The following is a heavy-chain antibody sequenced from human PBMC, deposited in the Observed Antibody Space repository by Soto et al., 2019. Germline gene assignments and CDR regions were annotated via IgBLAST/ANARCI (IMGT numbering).Heavy chain of an antibody. D-gene: IGHD3-22*01. CDR3: AKTSNGYPYYFDY. Sequence: GGSLRLSCAASAFTFSNYAMTWVRQSPGKGLEWVSGISHDGGSTYYTGSVKGRFTISRDNSKNTLYLQMNSLRAEDTAVYYCAKTSNGYPYYFDYWGQGALVTVSS. CDR2: ISHDGGST. CDR1: AFTFSNYA. V-gene: IGHV3-23*01. J-gene: IGHJ4*02.